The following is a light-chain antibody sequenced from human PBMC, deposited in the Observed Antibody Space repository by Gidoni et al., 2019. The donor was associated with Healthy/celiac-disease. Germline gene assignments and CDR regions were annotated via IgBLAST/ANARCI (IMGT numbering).Light chain of an antibody. CDR2: AAS. CDR3: QQLNSYLFT. CDR1: QGISSY. J-gene: IGKJ3*01. Sequence: QSPSSLSASVGDRVTITCRASQGISSYLAWYQQKPGKAPKLLIYAASTLQSGVPSRFSGSGSGTDFTLTISSLQPEDCATYYCQQLNSYLFTFGPGTKVDIK. V-gene: IGKV1-9*01.